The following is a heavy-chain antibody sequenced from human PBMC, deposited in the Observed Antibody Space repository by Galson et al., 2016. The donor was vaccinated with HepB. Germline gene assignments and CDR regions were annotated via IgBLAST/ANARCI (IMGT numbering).Heavy chain of an antibody. CDR3: ARELGLRGIRMDV. CDR2: INQSGTST. Sequence: SETLSLTCAVSGGPFSGYWSWLRQPPGKGLEWIGEINQSGTSTTYNPSLVPRVTISVDTSKNQFSLNLKSVTAADTAGYYCARELGLRGIRMDVWGQGTTVIVSS. J-gene: IGHJ6*01. V-gene: IGHV4-34*01. CDR1: GGPFSGY. D-gene: IGHD3-10*01.